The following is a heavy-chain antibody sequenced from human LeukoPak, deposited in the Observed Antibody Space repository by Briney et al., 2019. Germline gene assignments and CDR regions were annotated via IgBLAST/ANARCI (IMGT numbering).Heavy chain of an antibody. CDR2: INHSGST. D-gene: IGHD2-8*01. V-gene: IGHV4-34*01. CDR3: ARVTPYCTNGVCYTSSFDY. Sequence: SETLSLTCAVNGGSFSGYYWSWIRQPPGKGLEWIGEINHSGSTNYNPSLKSRVTISVDTSKNQFSLKLSSVTAADTAVYYCARVTPYCTNGVCYTSSFDYWGQGTLVAVSS. J-gene: IGHJ4*02. CDR1: GGSFSGYY.